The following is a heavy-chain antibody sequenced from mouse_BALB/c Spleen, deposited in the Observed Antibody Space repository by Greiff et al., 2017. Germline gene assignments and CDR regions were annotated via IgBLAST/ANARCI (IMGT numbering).Heavy chain of an antibody. V-gene: IGHV2-9*02. Sequence: VKVVESGPGLVAPSQSLSITCTVSGFSLTSYGVHWVRQPPGKGLEWLGVIWAGGSTNYNSALMSRLSISKDNSKSQVFLKMNSLQTDDTAMYYCARDNYYGSYWGQGTLVTVSA. CDR1: GFSLTSYG. CDR3: ARDNYYGSY. D-gene: IGHD2-2*01. J-gene: IGHJ3*01. CDR2: IWAGGST.